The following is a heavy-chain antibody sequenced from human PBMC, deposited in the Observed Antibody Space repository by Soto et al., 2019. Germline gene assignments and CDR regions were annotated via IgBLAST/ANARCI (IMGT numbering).Heavy chain of an antibody. D-gene: IGHD6-6*01. CDR2: IIPIFGTA. J-gene: IGHJ5*02. CDR3: ARDGYGSSSGYNWFDP. Sequence: GASVKVSCKASGGTFSSYAISWVRQAPGQGLEWMGGIIPIFGTANYAQKFQGRVTITADESTSTAYMELSSLRSEDTAVYYCARDGYGSSSGYNWFDPWGQGTLVTVSS. CDR1: GGTFSSYA. V-gene: IGHV1-69*13.